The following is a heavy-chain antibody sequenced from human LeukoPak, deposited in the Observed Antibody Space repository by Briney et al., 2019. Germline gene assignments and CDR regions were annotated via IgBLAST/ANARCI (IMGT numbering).Heavy chain of an antibody. V-gene: IGHV4-61*02. D-gene: IGHD1-26*01. J-gene: IGHJ6*03. CDR3: ARYGRELLWTYYYYYMDV. Sequence: SETLSLTCTVSGGSISSGSYYWSWIRQPAGKGLEWIGRIYTSGSTNYNPSLKSRVTISVDTSKNQFSLKLSSVTAADTAVYYCARYGRELLWTYYYYYMDVWGKGTTVTVSS. CDR2: IYTSGST. CDR1: GGSISSGSYY.